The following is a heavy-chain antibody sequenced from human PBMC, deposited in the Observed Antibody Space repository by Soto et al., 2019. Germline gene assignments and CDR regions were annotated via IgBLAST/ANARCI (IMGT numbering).Heavy chain of an antibody. V-gene: IGHV3-73*02. D-gene: IGHD4-17*01. CDR3: TSGSSGDYDWLDWFDP. CDR1: GFTFSGSA. Sequence: EGQLMESGGGLVQPGESLTLSCTTSGFTFSGSAIHWVRQASGRGLEWVGRIRSKSNNYATSYAASVKGRFTISRDDSKYTAFLQMNSLKTEDTAVYFCTSGSSGDYDWLDWFDPWGQGSLVTVSS. J-gene: IGHJ5*02. CDR2: IRSKSNNYAT.